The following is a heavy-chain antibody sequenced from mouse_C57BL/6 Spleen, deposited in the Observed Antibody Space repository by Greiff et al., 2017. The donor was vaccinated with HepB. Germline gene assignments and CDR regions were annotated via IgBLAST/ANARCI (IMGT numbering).Heavy chain of an antibody. CDR1: GFSLTSYG. CDR2: IWSGGST. D-gene: IGHD2-4*01. J-gene: IGHJ4*01. V-gene: IGHV2-2*01. CDR3: ARSPYYDYDPYAMDY. Sequence: QVQLKESGPGLVQPSQSLSITCTVSGFSLTSYGVHWVRQSPGKGLEWLGVIWSGGSTDYNAAFISRLSISKDNSKSQVFFKMNSLQADDTAIYYCARSPYYDYDPYAMDYWGQGTSVTVSS.